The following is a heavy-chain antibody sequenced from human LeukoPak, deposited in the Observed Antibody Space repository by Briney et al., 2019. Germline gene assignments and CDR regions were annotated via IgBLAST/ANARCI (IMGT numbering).Heavy chain of an antibody. D-gene: IGHD2-15*01. J-gene: IGHJ3*02. Sequence: PVRSRRLSCVASGSTFNIYAMNWVRQAPGRGLDWLSASSGGGAASYYADSWRGRFTVSRDNSKNTLFLQINSLRGDDTAVYCCAKKGVLFTAAVNAFDIWGQGTMVTVSS. CDR3: AKKGVLFTAAVNAFDI. CDR1: GSTFNIYA. V-gene: IGHV3-23*01. CDR2: SSGGGAAS.